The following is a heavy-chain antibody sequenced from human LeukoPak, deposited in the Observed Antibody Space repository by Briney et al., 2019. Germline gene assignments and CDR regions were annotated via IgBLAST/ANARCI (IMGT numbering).Heavy chain of an antibody. CDR2: ISGSGGST. CDR1: GFTFSSYA. CDR3: AKALLNGIFDY. Sequence: GGSLRLSCAASGFTFSSYAMSWVRQAPGKGLEWVTSISGSGGSTYYTDSVKGRFTISRDNSKNTLYLQVNSLRAEDTAVYYCAKALLNGIFDYCGQGTLFTVSS. V-gene: IGHV3-23*01. J-gene: IGHJ4*02.